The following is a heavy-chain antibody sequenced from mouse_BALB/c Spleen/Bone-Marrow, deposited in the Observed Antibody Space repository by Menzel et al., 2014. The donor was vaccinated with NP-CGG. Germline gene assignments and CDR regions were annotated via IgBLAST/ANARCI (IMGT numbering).Heavy chain of an antibody. CDR2: ISYSGST. D-gene: IGHD1-1*01. CDR1: GYSITSDYA. V-gene: IGHV3-2*02. J-gene: IGHJ2*01. Sequence: DVHLVESGPGLVKPSQSLSLTCTVTGYSITSDYAWNWIRQFPGNKLEWMGYISYSGSTSYNPSLKSRISITRDTSKNQFFLQSNSVTTEDTATYYCARSFTTVVEEDYFDYWGQGTTLTVSS. CDR3: ARSFTTVVEEDYFDY.